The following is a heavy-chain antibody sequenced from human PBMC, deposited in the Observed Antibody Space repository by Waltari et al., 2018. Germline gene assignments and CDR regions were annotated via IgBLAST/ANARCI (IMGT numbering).Heavy chain of an antibody. CDR2: IDNGDGSGT. Sequence: VQLVGAGGGLGQPGGSRRPACEAFGLNFRTPRMPRVRQAPGKGLVWVSRIDNGDGSGTSYADSVKGRFTITRDNAKNTLYLQMNSLRAEDTGVYYCARDHYYSKDVWGTGTTVTVSS. J-gene: IGHJ6*04. V-gene: IGHV3-74*01. CDR1: GLNFRTPR. CDR3: ARDHYYSKDV.